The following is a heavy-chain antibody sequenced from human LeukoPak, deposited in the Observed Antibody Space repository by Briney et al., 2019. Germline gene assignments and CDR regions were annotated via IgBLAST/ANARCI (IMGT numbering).Heavy chain of an antibody. D-gene: IGHD6-13*01. Sequence: GGALTLSCAASGFSFSSYWMSWLRQAPGKGLERVANRNYDGSEKYYVDSVKGRCTISRDNAKNSLYLQMSSLAAADTAVYYCARDIEAAGLVLDDWGQGTLVTVSS. CDR3: ARDIEAAGLVLDD. CDR1: GFSFSSYW. J-gene: IGHJ4*02. V-gene: IGHV3-7*01. CDR2: RNYDGSEK.